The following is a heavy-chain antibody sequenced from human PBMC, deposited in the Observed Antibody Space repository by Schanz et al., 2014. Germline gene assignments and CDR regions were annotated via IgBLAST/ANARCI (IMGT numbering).Heavy chain of an antibody. Sequence: QLMQSGSEVRKPGASVKVSCKASGYIFGSHGMTWVRQAPGQGLELMGWINAHTGNTHYAQKFQGRVNMTRDTVTTTVHLELTRLRTDDTAIYYCARVHIAANHYNSPGAFDIWGRGTRVTVSS. CDR1: GYIFGSHG. CDR3: ARVHIAANHYNSPGAFDI. V-gene: IGHV1-18*01. J-gene: IGHJ3*02. CDR2: INAHTGNT. D-gene: IGHD1-20*01.